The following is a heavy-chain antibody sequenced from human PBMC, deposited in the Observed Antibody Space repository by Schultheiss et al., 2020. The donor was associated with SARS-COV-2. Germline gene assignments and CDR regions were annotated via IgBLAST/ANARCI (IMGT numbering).Heavy chain of an antibody. CDR3: ARDRWYSSSWDYYYYGMDV. D-gene: IGHD6-13*01. CDR2: ITNKANGYAT. J-gene: IGHJ6*02. V-gene: IGHV3-73*01. CDR1: GFTFSGAA. Sequence: GESLKISCTASGFTFSGAAMHWVRQASGKGLEWVGRITNKANGYATSYVASVKGRFTISRDDSKNTAYLQMNSLRAEDTAVYYCARDRWYSSSWDYYYYGMDVWGQGTTVTVSS.